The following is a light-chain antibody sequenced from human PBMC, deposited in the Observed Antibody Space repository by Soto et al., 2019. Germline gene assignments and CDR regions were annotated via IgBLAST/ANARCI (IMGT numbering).Light chain of an antibody. CDR1: QSVSSY. CDR3: QQRSNWVM. CDR2: DAS. V-gene: IGKV3-11*01. J-gene: IGKJ4*02. Sequence: EIVLTQSPATLSLSPGERATLSCRASQSVSSYLAWYQQKPGQAPRLLIYDASNRATGIPARFSGSGSGKGSALTFGCLAHEDFSVYYCQQRSNWVMFGGRTNVDIK.